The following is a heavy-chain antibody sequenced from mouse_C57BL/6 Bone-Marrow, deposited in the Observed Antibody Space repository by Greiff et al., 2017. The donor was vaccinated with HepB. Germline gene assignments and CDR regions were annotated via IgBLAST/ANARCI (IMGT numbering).Heavy chain of an antibody. V-gene: IGHV5-9-1*02. CDR1: GFTFSSYA. CDR2: ISSGGDYI. J-gene: IGHJ4*01. CDR3: TSSYYYGSSYAMDY. D-gene: IGHD1-1*01. Sequence: EVHLVESGEGLVKPGGSLKLSCAASGFTFSSYAMSWVRQTPEKRLEWVAYISSGGDYIYYADTVKGRFTISRDNARNTLYLQMSSLKSEDTAMYYCTSSYYYGSSYAMDYWGQGTSVTVSS.